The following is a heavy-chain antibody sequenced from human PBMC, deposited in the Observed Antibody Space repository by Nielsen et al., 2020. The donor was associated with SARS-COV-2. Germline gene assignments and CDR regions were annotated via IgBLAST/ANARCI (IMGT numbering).Heavy chain of an antibody. CDR2: ISWNGGDT. V-gene: IGHV3-20*04. CDR1: GFRLDDYG. D-gene: IGHD3-10*01. CDR3: ATLDYFGSGSSPH. J-gene: IGHJ4*01. Sequence: GGSLRLSCAAAGFRLDDYGMIWVRQAPVKGLEWVAGISWNGGDTNYADSVKGRFTISRDNAKNSVCLQMNSLRVDDTALYYCATLDYFGSGSSPHWGQGSLVTVSS.